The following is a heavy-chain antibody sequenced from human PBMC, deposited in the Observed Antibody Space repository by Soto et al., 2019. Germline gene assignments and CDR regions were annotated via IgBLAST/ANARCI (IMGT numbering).Heavy chain of an antibody. J-gene: IGHJ6*02. Sequence: PGGSLRLSCAASGFTFGSYSMNWVRQAPGKGLEWVSSISSSSSYIYYADSVKGRFTISRDNAKNSLYLQMSSLRAEDTAVYYCVKGAHSSTHYGMDVWGQGTTVTVSS. D-gene: IGHD6-13*01. CDR1: GFTFGSYS. CDR2: ISSSSSYI. CDR3: VKGAHSSTHYGMDV. V-gene: IGHV3-21*01.